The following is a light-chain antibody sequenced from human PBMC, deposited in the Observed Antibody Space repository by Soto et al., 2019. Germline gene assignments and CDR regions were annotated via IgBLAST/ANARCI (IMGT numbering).Light chain of an antibody. V-gene: IGKV3-11*01. J-gene: IGKJ5*01. CDR2: DAY. Sequence: EVVLTQSPVTLSLSPGERATLSCRASQSFRGLLAWYQQKPGQAPRLLIYDAYNRATGIPPRFSGSGSGTDFNLTISSLEPEDSAVYYCQQRHMWPITFGQGTRLEI. CDR1: QSFRGL. CDR3: QQRHMWPIT.